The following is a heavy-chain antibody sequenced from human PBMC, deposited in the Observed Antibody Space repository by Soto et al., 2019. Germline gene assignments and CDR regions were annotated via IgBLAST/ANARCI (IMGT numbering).Heavy chain of an antibody. CDR3: ASTYCCCGSCYPNNWFLP. V-gene: IGHV1-8*01. CDR1: GYTFTSYD. D-gene: IGHD2-15*01. Sequence: ASVKVSCKASGYTFTSYDINWVRQATGQGLEWMGWMNPNSGNTGYAQKFQGRVTMTRNTSISTAYMELSSLRSEDTAVYYCASTYCCCGSCYPNNWFLPSGPAPLVSVFS. CDR2: MNPNSGNT. J-gene: IGHJ5*02.